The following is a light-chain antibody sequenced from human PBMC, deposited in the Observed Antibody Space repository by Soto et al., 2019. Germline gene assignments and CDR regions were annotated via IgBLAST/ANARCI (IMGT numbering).Light chain of an antibody. CDR2: AAS. Sequence: DIQMTQSPSSLSTSVGDRVTITCRASQAISIYLAWYQQKPGKVPKLLIYAASTLQSGVPSRFSGSGSGTDFTLTICSLQPEDVATYFCQKYNSAPPTFGQGTKVEIK. V-gene: IGKV1-27*01. CDR1: QAISIY. CDR3: QKYNSAPPT. J-gene: IGKJ1*01.